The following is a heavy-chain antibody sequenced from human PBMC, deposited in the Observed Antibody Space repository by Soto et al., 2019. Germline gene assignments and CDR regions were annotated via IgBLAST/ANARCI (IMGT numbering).Heavy chain of an antibody. CDR2: VNAGNGNT. D-gene: IGHD1-20*01. Sequence: QVQLVQSVAEVKKPGASVKVSCTASGYTFTSYAIHWVRQAPGQRLEWMGWVNAGNGNTKYSQTLQGRVTITRDTSASTAYMALSSLRSSDTAVYYCARDVGYNWNLIEYWGQGTLVSVSS. CDR3: ARDVGYNWNLIEY. J-gene: IGHJ4*02. V-gene: IGHV1-3*01. CDR1: GYTFTSYA.